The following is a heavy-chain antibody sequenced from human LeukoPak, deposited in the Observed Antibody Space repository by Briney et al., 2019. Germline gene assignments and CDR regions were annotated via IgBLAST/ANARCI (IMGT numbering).Heavy chain of an antibody. Sequence: SETLSLTCTVSGDSISTYHWSWIRQPPGKGLEWIGYVQTSGSTDYNSSLKSRVTISVDTSKNQFSLKVTSVTAADSAIYYCASSGPWGPSDYWGQGLMVTVSS. J-gene: IGHJ4*02. D-gene: IGHD1-26*01. CDR2: VQTSGST. CDR3: ASSGPWGPSDY. V-gene: IGHV4-4*09. CDR1: GDSISTYH.